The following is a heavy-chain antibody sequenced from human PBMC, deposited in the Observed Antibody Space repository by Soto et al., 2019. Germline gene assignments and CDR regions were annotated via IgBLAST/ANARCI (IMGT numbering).Heavy chain of an antibody. Sequence: EMQVVESGGGLVQPGGSLRLSCAASGFTLISYWMAWARQAPGKGLEWVGNIKEDGSESYFVDSVKGRFTISRDNARNLLHLQMNSLRDEDTAMYYCVRDGGRDGNNTFWGRGTMVTVSS. CDR3: VRDGGRDGNNTF. D-gene: IGHD2-15*01. CDR2: IKEDGSES. V-gene: IGHV3-7*04. CDR1: GFTLISYW. J-gene: IGHJ3*01.